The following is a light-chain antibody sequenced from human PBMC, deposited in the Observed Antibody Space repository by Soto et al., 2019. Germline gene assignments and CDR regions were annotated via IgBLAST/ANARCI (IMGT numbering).Light chain of an antibody. CDR2: AAS. CDR1: QGIRHD. Sequence: IQMTKSLSSLSASVRDRVTITLRASQGIRHDLGWYQQKPGKAPELLIYAASILQSGVPSRFSGSGSGTDFTLTITSLQPEDFAIYYCLQDYTYPRTFGGGTTVDIK. V-gene: IGKV1-6*01. CDR3: LQDYTYPRT. J-gene: IGKJ4*01.